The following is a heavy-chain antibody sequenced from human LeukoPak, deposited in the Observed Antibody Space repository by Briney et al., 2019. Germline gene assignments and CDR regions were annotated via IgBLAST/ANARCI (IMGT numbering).Heavy chain of an antibody. V-gene: IGHV4-39*01. D-gene: IGHD3-16*02. J-gene: IGHJ4*02. CDR1: GGSISSSNYY. CDR2: MYYSGNT. Sequence: PSETLSLTCTVSGGSISSSNYYWGWIRQPPGKGLEWIGSMYYSGNTDYNPSLKSRVTISVDTSKNQFSLKVNSVTAADTAVYYCARTLGWASSRYPFDGWGQGTLVTVSS. CDR3: ARTLGWASSRYPFDG.